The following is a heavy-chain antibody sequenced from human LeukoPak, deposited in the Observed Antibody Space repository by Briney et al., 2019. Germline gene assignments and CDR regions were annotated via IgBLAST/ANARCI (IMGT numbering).Heavy chain of an antibody. Sequence: ASVKVSCKASGYTFTSYDINWVRQATGQGLEWMGWMNPNSGNTGYAQKFRGRVTMTTDTSTRTAYMEVRSLRSDDTAVYYCARDPADHGDLREDAHYYALDVWGQGTTVTVSS. CDR1: GYTFTSYD. D-gene: IGHD4-17*01. J-gene: IGHJ6*02. V-gene: IGHV1-8*01. CDR2: MNPNSGNT. CDR3: ARDPADHGDLREDAHYYALDV.